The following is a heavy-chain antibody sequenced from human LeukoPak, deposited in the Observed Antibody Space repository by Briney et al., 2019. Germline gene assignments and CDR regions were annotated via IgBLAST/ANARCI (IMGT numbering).Heavy chain of an antibody. Sequence: ASVKVSCKASGYTFTRYYMHWVRQAPGQGLEWMGWISAYNGNTNYAQKLQGRVTMTTDTSTSTPYMELRSLRSDDTAVYYCARDRSSGWYTYYYYYYMDVWGKGTTVTISS. V-gene: IGHV1-18*04. CDR2: ISAYNGNT. D-gene: IGHD6-19*01. CDR1: GYTFTRYY. J-gene: IGHJ6*03. CDR3: ARDRSSGWYTYYYYYYMDV.